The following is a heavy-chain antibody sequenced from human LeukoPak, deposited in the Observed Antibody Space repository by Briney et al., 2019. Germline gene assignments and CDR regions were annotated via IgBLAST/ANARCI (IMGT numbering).Heavy chain of an antibody. J-gene: IGHJ4*02. CDR3: RYDFWSGYPLFDY. CDR2: IYYSGST. V-gene: IGHV4-39*07. D-gene: IGHD3-3*01. CDR1: GGSISTSSYY. Sequence: ASETLPLTCTVSGGSISTSSYYWGWIRQPPGKGLECIGNIYYSGSTYYNPSLKSRVTISVDTSKNQFSLKLSSVTAADTAVYYCRYDFWSGYPLFDYWGQGTLVTVSS.